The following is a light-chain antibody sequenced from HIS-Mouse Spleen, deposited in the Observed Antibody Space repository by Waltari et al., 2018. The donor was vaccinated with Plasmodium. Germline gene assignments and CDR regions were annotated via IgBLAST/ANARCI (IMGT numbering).Light chain of an antibody. CDR2: SNN. Sequence: QSVLTQPPSASGTPGQRVTISCSGSSSNIGSNTVHWYQQLPGTAPKLLIYSNNQPPSGFPDRFSGSKSGTSASLAISGLQSEDEADYYCAAWDDSLMVVFGGGTKLTVL. CDR3: AAWDDSLMVV. V-gene: IGLV1-44*01. J-gene: IGLJ2*01. CDR1: SSNIGSNT.